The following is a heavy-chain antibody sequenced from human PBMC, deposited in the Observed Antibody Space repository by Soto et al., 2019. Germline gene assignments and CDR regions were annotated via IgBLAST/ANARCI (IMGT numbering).Heavy chain of an antibody. CDR2: VRGNGDPP. CDR3: VKSRGGNNFDFFD. CDR1: GLTFSSYA. V-gene: IGHV3-64D*06. D-gene: IGHD5-12*01. Sequence: GGSMRRSGSASGLTFSSYAMHWVRKAPGKGLEYVSGVRGNGDPPFYADSVKGRFTISRDNSKNTLYLQMSGLSADDTAVYYCVKSRGGNNFDFFDWGQGALVTVSS. J-gene: IGHJ4*02.